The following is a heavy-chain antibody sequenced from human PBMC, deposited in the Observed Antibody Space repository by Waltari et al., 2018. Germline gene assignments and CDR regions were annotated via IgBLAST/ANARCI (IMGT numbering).Heavy chain of an antibody. CDR1: GFTFSRYW. V-gene: IGHV3-7*01. CDR3: ARDMDCSGGSCYSFDY. J-gene: IGHJ4*02. CDR2: IKKDGSEK. Sequence: EVQLVESGGGLVQPGGSLRLSCAASGFTFSRYWMSWVRQAPGKGLEWVANIKKDGSEKYYVDSVKVRFTISRDNAKNSLYLQMNSLRAEDTAVYYCARDMDCSGGSCYSFDYWGQGTLVTVSS. D-gene: IGHD2-15*01.